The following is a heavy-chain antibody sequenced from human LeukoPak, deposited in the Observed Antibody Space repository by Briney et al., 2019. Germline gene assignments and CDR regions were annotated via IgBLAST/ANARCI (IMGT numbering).Heavy chain of an antibody. CDR3: ARGDYDTSGYYYYYYGMDV. J-gene: IGHJ6*02. V-gene: IGHV4-39*01. CDR2: IYHSGST. D-gene: IGHD3-22*01. CDR1: GGSISSRSYY. Sequence: SETLSLTCTVSGGSISSRSYYWGWIRQPPGKGLEWIGSIYHSGSTYYNPSLKSRVTISVDTSKSQFSLKLSSVTAADTAVYYCARGDYDTSGYYYYYYGMDVWGQGTTVTVSS.